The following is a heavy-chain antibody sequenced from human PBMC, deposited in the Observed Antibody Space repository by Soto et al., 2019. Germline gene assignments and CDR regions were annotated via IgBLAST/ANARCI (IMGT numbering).Heavy chain of an antibody. V-gene: IGHV1-69*08. Sequence: QVQLVQSGAEVKKPGSSVKVSCKASGGTFSSYTISWVRQAPGQGLEWMGRIIPILGIANYAQKFQGRVTITADKSTSTAYMELSSLRSEDTAVYFCARDSSSGQDCWGQGTLVTVTS. D-gene: IGHD6-19*01. CDR3: ARDSSSGQDC. CDR2: IIPILGIA. J-gene: IGHJ4*02. CDR1: GGTFSSYT.